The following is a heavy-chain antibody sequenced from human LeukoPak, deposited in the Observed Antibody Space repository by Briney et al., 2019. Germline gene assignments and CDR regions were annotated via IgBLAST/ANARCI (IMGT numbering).Heavy chain of an antibody. D-gene: IGHD2-8*01. CDR2: IIPIFGTA. Sequence: ASVKVSCKASGGTFSSYAINWVRQAPGQGLEWMGGIIPIFGTANYAQKFQGRVTITADESTSTAYMELSSLRSEDTAMYYCARGTVGTPGVGWFDPWGQGTLVTVSS. J-gene: IGHJ5*02. CDR1: GGTFSSYA. CDR3: ARGTVGTPGVGWFDP. V-gene: IGHV1-69*13.